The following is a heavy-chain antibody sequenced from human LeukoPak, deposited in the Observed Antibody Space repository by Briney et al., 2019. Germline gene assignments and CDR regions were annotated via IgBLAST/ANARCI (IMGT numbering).Heavy chain of an antibody. J-gene: IGHJ4*02. D-gene: IGHD3-10*01. CDR2: IGTSGDT. Sequence: GGSLRLSCAASGFSFSSDIMSWVRQAPGKGLEWVSLIGTSGDTYYADSVKGRFTISRDNSKNTLYLQMNSLRAEDTDCAKDQRYFGSGSDSYFDYWGQGTLVTVSS. V-gene: IGHV3-23*01. CDR3: AKDQRYFGSGSDSYFDY. CDR1: GFSFSSDI.